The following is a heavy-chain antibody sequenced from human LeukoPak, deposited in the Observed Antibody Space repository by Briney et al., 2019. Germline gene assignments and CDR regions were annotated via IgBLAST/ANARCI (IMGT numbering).Heavy chain of an antibody. Sequence: SQTLSLTCAISGXSVSSNSAAWNWIRQSPSRGLEWLGRTYYRSKWYNDYAVSVKSRITINPDTSKNQFSLQLNSVTPEDTAIYYCARGGGVTVAGNLGYWGQGTLVTVSS. CDR3: ARGGGVTVAGNLGY. D-gene: IGHD6-19*01. J-gene: IGHJ4*02. CDR2: TYYRSKWYN. V-gene: IGHV6-1*01. CDR1: GXSVSSNSAA.